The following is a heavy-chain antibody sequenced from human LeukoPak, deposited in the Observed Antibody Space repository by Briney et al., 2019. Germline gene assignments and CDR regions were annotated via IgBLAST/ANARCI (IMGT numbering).Heavy chain of an antibody. Sequence: GGSLRLPCAASGFTFSSYAMSWVRQAPGKGLEWVSAISGSGGSTYYADSVKGRFTISRDNSKNTLYLQMNSLRAEDTAVYYCAGWLQFVGLTPLDYWGQGTLVTVSS. J-gene: IGHJ4*02. CDR1: GFTFSSYA. V-gene: IGHV3-23*01. CDR2: ISGSGGST. D-gene: IGHD5-24*01. CDR3: AGWLQFVGLTPLDY.